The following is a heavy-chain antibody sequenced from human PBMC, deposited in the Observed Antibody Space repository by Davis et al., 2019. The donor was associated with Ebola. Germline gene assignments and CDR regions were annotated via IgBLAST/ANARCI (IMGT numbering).Heavy chain of an antibody. Sequence: MPSETLSLTCTVSGGSISSYYWSWIRQPPGKGLEWIGYIYYSGSTNYNPSLKSRVTISVDTSKNQFSLKLSSVTAADTAVYYCARDIYSNSMTFDYWGQGILVTVSS. D-gene: IGHD4-11*01. CDR1: GGSISSYY. CDR3: ARDIYSNSMTFDY. J-gene: IGHJ4*02. CDR2: IYYSGST. V-gene: IGHV4-59*01.